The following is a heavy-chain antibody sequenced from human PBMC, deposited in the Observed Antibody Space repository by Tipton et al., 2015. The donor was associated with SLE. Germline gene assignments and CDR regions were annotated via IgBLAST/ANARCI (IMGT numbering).Heavy chain of an antibody. CDR2: IYSGGSN. D-gene: IGHD1-26*01. V-gene: IGHV4-4*08. Sequence: GLVKPSETLSLTCTVSGGSISSHYWSWIRQPPGKTLEWIGYIYSGGSNNYNPSLRSRVAMSVDTSKNHFSLRLSSVTAADTAVYYCARELYSGSYSVWGQGTLVTVSS. J-gene: IGHJ4*02. CDR1: GGSISSHY. CDR3: ARELYSGSYSV.